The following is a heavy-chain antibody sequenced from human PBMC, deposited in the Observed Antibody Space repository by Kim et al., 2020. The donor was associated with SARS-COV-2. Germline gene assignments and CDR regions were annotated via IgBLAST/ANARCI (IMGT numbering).Heavy chain of an antibody. D-gene: IGHD6-13*01. Sequence: GGSLRLSCAASGFTFSSYAMHWVRQAPGKGLEWVAVISYDGSNKYYADSVKGRFTISRDNSKNTLYLQMNSLRAEDTAVYYCARGGSWADEGMDVWGQGTTVTVSS. V-gene: IGHV3-30*04. CDR3: ARGGSWADEGMDV. CDR2: ISYDGSNK. J-gene: IGHJ6*02. CDR1: GFTFSSYA.